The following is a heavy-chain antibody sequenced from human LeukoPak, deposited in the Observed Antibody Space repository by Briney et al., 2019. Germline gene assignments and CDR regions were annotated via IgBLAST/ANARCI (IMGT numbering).Heavy chain of an antibody. D-gene: IGHD3-9*01. CDR3: ARAESPLRYFDWLDQRDAFDI. Sequence: PSETLSLTCTVSGGSISSSSYYWGWIRQPPGKGLEWIGSIYYSGSTYYNPSLKSRVTISVDTSKNQFSLKLSSVTAADTAVYYCARAESPLRYFDWLDQRDAFDIWGQGTMVTVSS. CDR1: GGSISSSSYY. CDR2: IYYSGST. J-gene: IGHJ3*02. V-gene: IGHV4-39*01.